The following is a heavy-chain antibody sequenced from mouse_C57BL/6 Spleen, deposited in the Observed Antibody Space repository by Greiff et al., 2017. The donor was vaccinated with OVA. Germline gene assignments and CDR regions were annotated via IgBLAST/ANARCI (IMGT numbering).Heavy chain of an antibody. D-gene: IGHD1-1*01. J-gene: IGHJ2*01. CDR1: GFTFTDYY. Sequence: EVKLEESGGGLVQPGGSLSLSCAASGFTFTDYYMSWVRQPPGKALEWLGFIRNKANGYTTEYSASVKGRFTISRDNSQSILYLQMNALRAEDSATYYCARCYYGSSYYFDYWGQGTTLTVSS. V-gene: IGHV7-3*01. CDR2: IRNKANGYTT. CDR3: ARCYYGSSYYFDY.